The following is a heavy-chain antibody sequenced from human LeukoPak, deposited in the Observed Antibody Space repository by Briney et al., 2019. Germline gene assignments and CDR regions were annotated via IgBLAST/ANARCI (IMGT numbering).Heavy chain of an antibody. CDR1: GFTFSGFW. Sequence: GESLRLSCAVSGFTFSGFWMSWSRQAPGKGLEWVASINSDGSEGYYADVVKGRFTISRDNSKNTLYLQMNSLRAEDTAVYYCARESSYGDPFDYWGQGTLVTVSS. D-gene: IGHD4-17*01. J-gene: IGHJ4*02. V-gene: IGHV3-7*01. CDR2: INSDGSEG. CDR3: ARESSYGDPFDY.